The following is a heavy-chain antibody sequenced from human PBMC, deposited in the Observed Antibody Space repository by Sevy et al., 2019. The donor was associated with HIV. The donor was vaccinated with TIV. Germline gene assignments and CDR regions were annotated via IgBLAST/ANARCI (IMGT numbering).Heavy chain of an antibody. CDR3: TSGLAVSVDY. D-gene: IGHD6-19*01. J-gene: IGHJ4*02. Sequence: ASVKVSCKASGGTCSSSAISWVRQAPGQGLGWMGGIFPIFATANYAQKFQGRLTLTADESTCTAYMELSTLRSDDTAVYYCTSGLAVSVDYWGQGTLVTVSS. CDR2: IFPIFATA. CDR1: GGTCSSSA. V-gene: IGHV1-69*13.